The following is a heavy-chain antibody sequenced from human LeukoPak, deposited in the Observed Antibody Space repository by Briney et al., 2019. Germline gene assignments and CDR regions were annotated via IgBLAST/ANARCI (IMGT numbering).Heavy chain of an antibody. CDR3: ARHGRWLQSHWFDP. CDR1: GGSISSSSYY. Sequence: PSETLSLTYTVSGGSISSSSYYWGWIRQPPGKGLEWIGSIYYSGSTYYNPSLKSRVTISVDTSKNQFSLKLSSVTAADTAVYYCARHGRWLQSHWFDPWGQGTLVTVSS. V-gene: IGHV4-39*01. J-gene: IGHJ5*02. D-gene: IGHD5-24*01. CDR2: IYYSGST.